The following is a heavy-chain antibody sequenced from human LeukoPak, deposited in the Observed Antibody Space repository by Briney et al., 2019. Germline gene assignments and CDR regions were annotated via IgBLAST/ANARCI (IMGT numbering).Heavy chain of an antibody. D-gene: IGHD6-13*01. V-gene: IGHV3-48*02. CDR2: ISSTNSTI. CDR1: GFTFSSYS. Sequence: GGSLRLSCAASGFTFSSYSVNWVRQAPGKGLEWVSYISSTNSTIYYADSVKGRFTISSDNEKSLLYLQMNSLRDEDTAVYSCARGMSRQQLFDYWGQGTLVTVSS. J-gene: IGHJ4*02. CDR3: ARGMSRQQLFDY.